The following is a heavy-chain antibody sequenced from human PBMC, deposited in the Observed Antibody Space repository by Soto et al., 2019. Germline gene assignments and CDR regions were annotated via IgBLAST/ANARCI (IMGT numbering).Heavy chain of an antibody. Sequence: GGSLRLSCAASGFTFSSYAMHWVRQAPGKGLEWVAVISYDGSNKYYADSVKGRFTISRDNSKNTLYLQMNSLRAEDTAVYYCARDLRYELFDYWGQGTLVTVSS. CDR2: ISYDGSNK. CDR1: GFTFSSYA. CDR3: ARDLRYELFDY. V-gene: IGHV3-30-3*01. J-gene: IGHJ4*02. D-gene: IGHD1-26*01.